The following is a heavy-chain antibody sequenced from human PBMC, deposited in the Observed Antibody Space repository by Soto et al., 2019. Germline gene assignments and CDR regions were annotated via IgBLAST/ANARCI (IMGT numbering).Heavy chain of an antibody. CDR2: IKSKTDGATT. J-gene: IGHJ4*02. Sequence: XGSLRLSCAASGFSFTNAWMSWVRQAPGKGLDWIGRIKSKTDGATTDYAGPVKGRFTISRDDSKKTLFVQMNGLKTEDTAVYYCTTIIPKGKWELGHWGQGTLVTVSS. D-gene: IGHD1-26*01. CDR1: GFSFTNAW. CDR3: TTIIPKGKWELGH. V-gene: IGHV3-15*05.